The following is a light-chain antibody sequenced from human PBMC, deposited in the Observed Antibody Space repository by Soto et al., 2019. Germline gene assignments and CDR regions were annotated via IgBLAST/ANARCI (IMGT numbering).Light chain of an antibody. J-gene: IGKJ1*01. V-gene: IGKV1-5*01. Sequence: DIQITQSPSTLSASVGDSVTITCRASQSFTSWLAWYQQKPGKAPKLLIFDASTLQSGVPSRFSGSGSGTQFTLTISSLQPDDFATYYCQQYTDYTGTFGQGTKVDIK. CDR3: QQYTDYTGT. CDR1: QSFTSW. CDR2: DAS.